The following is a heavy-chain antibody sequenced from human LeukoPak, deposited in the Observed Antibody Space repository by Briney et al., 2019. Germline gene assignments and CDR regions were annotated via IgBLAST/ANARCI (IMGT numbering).Heavy chain of an antibody. CDR2: ISAYNGNT. V-gene: IGHV1-18*01. D-gene: IGHD2-8*01. Sequence: ASVKVSCKASGYTFTSYGISWVRQAPGQGLEWMGWISAYNGNTNYAQKLQGRVTMTTDTSTSTAYMELRSLRSDDTAVYYCARDAEIYCTNGVCYWFDPWGQGTLVTVSS. CDR3: ARDAEIYCTNGVCYWFDP. CDR1: GYTFTSYG. J-gene: IGHJ5*02.